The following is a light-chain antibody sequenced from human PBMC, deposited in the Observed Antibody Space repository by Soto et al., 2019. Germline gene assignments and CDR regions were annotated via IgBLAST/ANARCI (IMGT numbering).Light chain of an antibody. J-gene: IGKJ2*01. Sequence: EIVMTQSPATLSVSPGERATLSCRASQSISNNLAWYQQKPGQAPSLLIYGASTRDTGIPARFSGSGSGTEFTITISSLQSEDSAVYYCQQYNNWPPRTFGQGTKLEIK. CDR2: GAS. CDR3: QQYNNWPPRT. CDR1: QSISNN. V-gene: IGKV3-15*01.